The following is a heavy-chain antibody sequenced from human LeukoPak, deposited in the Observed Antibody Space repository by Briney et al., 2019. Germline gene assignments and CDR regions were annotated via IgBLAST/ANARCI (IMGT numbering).Heavy chain of an antibody. Sequence: PSETLSLTCTVSGGSISSSSYYWGWIRQPPGKGLEWIGSIYDSGSTYYNPSLESRVTISVDTSKNQFSLKLSSVTAADTAVYYCARHRWMGRGYQLLLGYYFDYWGQGTLVTVSS. CDR3: ARHRWMGRGYQLLLGYYFDY. J-gene: IGHJ4*02. CDR1: GGSISSSSYY. CDR2: IYDSGST. D-gene: IGHD2-2*01. V-gene: IGHV4-39*01.